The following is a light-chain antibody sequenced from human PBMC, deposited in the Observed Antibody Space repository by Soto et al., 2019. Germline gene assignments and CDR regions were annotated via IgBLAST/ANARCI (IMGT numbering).Light chain of an antibody. Sequence: QSVLTQPPSVSAAPGQKATLSCSGSSSNIGSNYVSWYQQLPGTAPKLLIYDNNKRPSGIPDRFSGSKSGTSATLDITGLQTGDEADYYCGTWDTSLTAYVFGSGTKLTVL. J-gene: IGLJ1*01. CDR2: DNN. CDR1: SSNIGSNY. CDR3: GTWDTSLTAYV. V-gene: IGLV1-51*01.